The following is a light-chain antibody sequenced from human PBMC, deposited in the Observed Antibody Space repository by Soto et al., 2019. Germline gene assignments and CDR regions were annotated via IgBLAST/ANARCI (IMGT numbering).Light chain of an antibody. V-gene: IGLV4-69*01. Sequence: QLVLTQSPSASASLGASVKLTCTLSSGHSSYAIAWHQQQPEKGPRYLMKLNSDGSHSKGEGIPDRFSGSSSGAERYLTISSLQSEDEADYYCQTWGTGMVFGGGTKVTVL. CDR3: QTWGTGMV. CDR2: LNSDGSH. CDR1: SGHSSYA. J-gene: IGLJ3*02.